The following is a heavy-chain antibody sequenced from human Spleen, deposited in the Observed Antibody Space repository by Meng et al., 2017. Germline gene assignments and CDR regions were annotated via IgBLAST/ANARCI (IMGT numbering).Heavy chain of an antibody. CDR3: ARDIAVAGTPYYYYGMDV. J-gene: IGHJ6*02. V-gene: IGHV1-2*06. CDR1: GYTFTGYY. CDR2: INPNRGGT. Sequence: SVNVSCQDSGYTFTGYYMHWVRQAPGQGLEWMGRINPNRGGTNYAQKLQGRVTMTRDTSISTAYMELSRLRSDDTAVYYCARDIAVAGTPYYYYGMDVWGQGTTVTVSS. D-gene: IGHD6-19*01.